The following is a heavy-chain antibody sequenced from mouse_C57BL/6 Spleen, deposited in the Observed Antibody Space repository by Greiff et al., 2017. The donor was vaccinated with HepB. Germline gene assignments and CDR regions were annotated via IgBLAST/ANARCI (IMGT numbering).Heavy chain of an antibody. J-gene: IGHJ1*03. CDR3: ARADYGSGWYFDV. Sequence: QVQLKESGAELVKPGASVKISCKASGYAFSSYWMNWVKQRPGKGLEWIGQIYPGDGDTNYNGKFKGKATLTADKSSSTAYMQLSSLTSEDSAVYFCARADYGSGWYFDVWGTGTTVTVSS. V-gene: IGHV1-80*01. D-gene: IGHD1-1*01. CDR1: GYAFSSYW. CDR2: IYPGDGDT.